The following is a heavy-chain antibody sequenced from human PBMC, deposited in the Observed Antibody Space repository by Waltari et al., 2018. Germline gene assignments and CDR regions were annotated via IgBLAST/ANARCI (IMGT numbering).Heavy chain of an antibody. Sequence: QVQLVQSGAEVKKPGASVKVSCKASGYTFTSYAMHWVRQAPGQRLEWMGWINAGNGNTKYSQKCQGRVTITRDTSASTAYMELSSLRSEDTAVYYCARSFYYDSSGYYTHYYFDYWGQGTLVTVSS. CDR3: ARSFYYDSSGYYTHYYFDY. J-gene: IGHJ4*02. D-gene: IGHD3-22*01. V-gene: IGHV1-3*01. CDR1: GYTFTSYA. CDR2: INAGNGNT.